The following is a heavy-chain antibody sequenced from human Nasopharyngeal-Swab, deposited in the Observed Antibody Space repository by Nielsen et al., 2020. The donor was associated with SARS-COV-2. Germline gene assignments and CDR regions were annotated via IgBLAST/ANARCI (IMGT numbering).Heavy chain of an antibody. CDR2: MNPNSGNT. D-gene: IGHD3-22*01. CDR1: GYTFTSYD. CDR3: ARGRSITMIVVVITTGWYYYMDV. Sequence: ASVKVSCKASGYTFTSYDINWVRQATGQGLEWMGWMNPNSGNTGYAQKFQGRVTMTRNTSISTAYMELSSLRSEDTAVYYCARGRSITMIVVVITTGWYYYMDVWGKGTTVTVSS. J-gene: IGHJ6*03. V-gene: IGHV1-8*01.